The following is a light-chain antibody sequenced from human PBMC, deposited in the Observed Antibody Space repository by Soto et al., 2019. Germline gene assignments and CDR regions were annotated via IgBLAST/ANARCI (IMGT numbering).Light chain of an antibody. CDR3: QQYTNRPRT. V-gene: IGKV3-15*01. CDR2: GAS. Sequence: EIVMTQSPATLSVSPGERATLSCRASQSVGSNLAWYQQKPGQAPRLLIYGASTRATGIPVRFSASGAGTDFTLTISSLQSEDFAVYYCQQYTNRPRTFGQGTKVEI. CDR1: QSVGSN. J-gene: IGKJ1*01.